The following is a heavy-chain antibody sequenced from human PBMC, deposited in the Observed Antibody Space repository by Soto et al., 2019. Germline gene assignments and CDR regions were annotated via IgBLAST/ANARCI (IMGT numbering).Heavy chain of an antibody. CDR3: ARETYYGSGGHYYYGMDV. D-gene: IGHD3-10*01. Sequence: GGSLRLSCAASGFTFSSYWMSWVRQAPGKGLEWVANIKQDGSEKYYVDSVKGRFTISRDNAKNSLYLQMNSLRAEDTAVYYCARETYYGSGGHYYYGMDVRGQGTTVTVSS. J-gene: IGHJ6*02. CDR2: IKQDGSEK. V-gene: IGHV3-7*01. CDR1: GFTFSSYW.